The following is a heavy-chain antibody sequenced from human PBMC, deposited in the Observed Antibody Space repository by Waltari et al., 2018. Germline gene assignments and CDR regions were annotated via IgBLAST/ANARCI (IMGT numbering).Heavy chain of an antibody. Sequence: QVQLVQSGAEVKKPGASVKVSCKASGYTFTSYGISWVRQAPGQGLEWMGWSSAYNGNTNYAQKLQGRVTMTTDTSTSTAYMELRSLRSDDTAVYYCARDNPPPRYDFWSGYSDHNWFDPWGQGTLVTVSS. CDR3: ARDNPPPRYDFWSGYSDHNWFDP. CDR2: SSAYNGNT. J-gene: IGHJ5*02. CDR1: GYTFTSYG. D-gene: IGHD3-3*01. V-gene: IGHV1-18*01.